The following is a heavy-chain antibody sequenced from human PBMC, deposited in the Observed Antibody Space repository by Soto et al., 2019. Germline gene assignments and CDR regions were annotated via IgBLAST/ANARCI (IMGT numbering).Heavy chain of an antibody. V-gene: IGHV4-59*08. J-gene: IGHJ5*02. Sequence: SETLSLTCTVSGGSISSYYWSWIRQPPGKGLEWIGYIYYSGSTNYNPSLKSRVTISVDTSKNQFSLKLSSVTAADTAVYYCATTAPITIFGVVKRDWFDPWGQGTLVTVSS. CDR3: ATTAPITIFGVVKRDWFDP. D-gene: IGHD3-3*01. CDR2: IYYSGST. CDR1: GGSISSYY.